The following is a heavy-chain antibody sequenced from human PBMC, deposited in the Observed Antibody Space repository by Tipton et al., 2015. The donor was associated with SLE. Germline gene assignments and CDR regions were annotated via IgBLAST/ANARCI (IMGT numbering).Heavy chain of an antibody. CDR2: IYYSGST. J-gene: IGHJ4*02. V-gene: IGHV4-59*11. CDR3: ATSLGGSWYYFDY. Sequence: TLSLTCTVSGGSISSHYWSWIRQPPGKGLEWIGYIYYSGSTNYNPSLKSRVTISVDTSKNQFSLKLSSVTAADTAVYYCATSLGGSWYYFDYWGQGTLVTVFS. CDR1: GGSISSHY. D-gene: IGHD6-13*01.